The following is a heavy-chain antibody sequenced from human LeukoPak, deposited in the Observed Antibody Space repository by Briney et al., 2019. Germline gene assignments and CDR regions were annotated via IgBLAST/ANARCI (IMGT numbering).Heavy chain of an antibody. V-gene: IGHV3-30*18. CDR2: ISFDGSDK. D-gene: IGHD3-16*01. Sequence: GGSLRLSCAASGFTFSNFGMHWVRQAPGKGLEWVAVISFDGSDKYYANSVKGRFTISRDNSMNTLYLQMSSLRPEDTAVYSCVKGDVYTSSGLDYWGQGTLVSVSS. CDR3: VKGDVYTSSGLDY. CDR1: GFTFSNFG. J-gene: IGHJ4*02.